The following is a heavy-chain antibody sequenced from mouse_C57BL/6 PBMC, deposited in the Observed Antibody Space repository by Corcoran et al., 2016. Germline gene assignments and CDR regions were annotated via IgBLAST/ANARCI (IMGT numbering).Heavy chain of an antibody. CDR1: GYTFTDYY. Sequence: EVQLQQSGPELVKPGASVKISCKASGYTFTDYYMNWVKQSHGKSLEWIGDINPNNGGTRYNQKFKGKATLTVDKSSSTAYMELRSLTSEDSAVYYCARRDYDYDWYFDVWGTGTTVTVSS. CDR3: ARRDYDYDWYFDV. D-gene: IGHD2-4*01. CDR2: INPNNGGT. J-gene: IGHJ1*03. V-gene: IGHV1-26*01.